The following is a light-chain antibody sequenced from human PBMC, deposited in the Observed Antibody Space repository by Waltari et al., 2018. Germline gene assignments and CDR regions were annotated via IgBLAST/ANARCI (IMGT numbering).Light chain of an antibody. Sequence: ETVLTQSPGTLSLSPGERATLSCKASDSVGIYLAWYQQKPGQAPRLLIYHASNRATGIPDRFRGSGSGTDFSLTISRLEPEDSAVYYCQKYVSLPATFGQGTKVEI. V-gene: IGKV3-20*01. CDR3: QKYVSLPAT. CDR2: HAS. J-gene: IGKJ1*01. CDR1: DSVGIY.